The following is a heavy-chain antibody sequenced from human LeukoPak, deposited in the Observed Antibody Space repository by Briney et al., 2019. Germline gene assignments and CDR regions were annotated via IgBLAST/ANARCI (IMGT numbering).Heavy chain of an antibody. Sequence: SVKVSCKASGFTFTSSAMQWVRQARGQRLEWIGWIVVGSGNTNYAQKFQERVTITRDMSTSTAYMELSSLRSEDTAVYYCAAVRADYYDSSGYYYNYWGQGTLVTVSP. D-gene: IGHD3-22*01. CDR3: AAVRADYYDSSGYYYNY. CDR1: GFTFTSSA. CDR2: IVVGSGNT. J-gene: IGHJ4*02. V-gene: IGHV1-58*02.